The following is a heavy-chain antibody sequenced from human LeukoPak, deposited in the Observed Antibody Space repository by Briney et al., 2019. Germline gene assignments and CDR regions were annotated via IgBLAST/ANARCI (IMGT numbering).Heavy chain of an antibody. CDR2: ISYDGSNK. J-gene: IGHJ5*02. CDR1: GCTFRSYA. CDR3: ARGPYYYDGSGYQQFDP. D-gene: IGHD3-22*01. V-gene: IGHV3-30-3*01. Sequence: PGGALTLSCAASGCTFRSYAMHWVRQAPCRGLEWVAVISYDGSNKYYADSVKGRFTISRDNSKNTLYLQMNSLRDEDTAVYYCARGPYYYDGSGYQQFDPWGQGTLVTVSS.